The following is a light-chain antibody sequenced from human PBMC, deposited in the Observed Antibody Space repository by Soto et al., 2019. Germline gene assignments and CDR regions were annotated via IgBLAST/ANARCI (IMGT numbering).Light chain of an antibody. V-gene: IGLV2-14*01. CDR2: EVS. Sequence: QSALTQPASVSGSPGQSITISCTGTSSDVGGYNYVSWYQQRPGKAPELMIYEVSDRPSGVSNRFSGSKSGNTASLTISGLQAEDEADYYCTSYTSSSTWVFGGGTQLTVL. CDR3: TSYTSSSTWV. J-gene: IGLJ3*02. CDR1: SSDVGGYNY.